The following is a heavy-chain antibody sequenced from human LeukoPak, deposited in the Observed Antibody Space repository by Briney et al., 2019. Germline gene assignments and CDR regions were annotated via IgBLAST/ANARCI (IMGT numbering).Heavy chain of an antibody. V-gene: IGHV3-21*01. D-gene: IGHD2-8*02. CDR1: GFTFRSYS. CDR3: ARYATGGSAFDI. Sequence: KPGGSLRLSCAASGFTFRSYSMNWVRQAPGKGLEWVSSISSSSSYIYYADSVKGRFTISRDNAKNSLYLQMNSLRAEDTAVHYCARYATGGSAFDIWGQGTMVTVSS. J-gene: IGHJ3*02. CDR2: ISSSSSYI.